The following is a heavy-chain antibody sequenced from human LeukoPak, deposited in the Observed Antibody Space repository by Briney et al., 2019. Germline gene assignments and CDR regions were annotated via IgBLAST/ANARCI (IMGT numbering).Heavy chain of an antibody. J-gene: IGHJ5*02. Sequence: ASVRVSCKASGYTFASYDINWVRQATAQGLAWMGGMNPHSANTGYAQKVQGRVTQTNNASISTAHMERASLRYECRAGYYCARVPIVRGVMVPKLAPWGQGTLVTVSS. CDR2: MNPHSANT. CDR3: ARVPIVRGVMVPKLAP. CDR1: GYTFASYD. V-gene: IGHV1-8*01. D-gene: IGHD3-10*01.